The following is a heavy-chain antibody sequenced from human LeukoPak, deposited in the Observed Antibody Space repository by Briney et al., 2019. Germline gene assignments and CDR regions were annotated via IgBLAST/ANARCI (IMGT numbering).Heavy chain of an antibody. CDR3: ARENWFDP. J-gene: IGHJ5*02. V-gene: IGHV4-34*01. Sequence: SETLSLTCAVYGGSFSGYYWSWIRQPPGKGLEWIGEINHSGSTNYNPSLKSRVTISVDTSKNQFSLKLSSVTAADTAVYYCARENWFDPWGQGTLVTVSS. CDR2: INHSGST. CDR1: GGSFSGYY.